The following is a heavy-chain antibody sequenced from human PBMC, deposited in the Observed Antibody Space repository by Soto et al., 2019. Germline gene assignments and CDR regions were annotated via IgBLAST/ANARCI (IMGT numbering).Heavy chain of an antibody. V-gene: IGHV4-39*01. CDR3: AIQTRDSFDEIPYYFDY. Sequence: SETLSLTCAVSGASISSSGHYWGWIRQPPGRGLEWIGTGTIYFGGNPFYNPSLKSRVSMSLDASKNQFSLRLESVSAADTAVYYCAIQTRDSFDEIPYYFDYWGQGTLVTVSS. CDR2: IYFGGNP. CDR1: GASISSSGHY. J-gene: IGHJ4*02. D-gene: IGHD1-7*01.